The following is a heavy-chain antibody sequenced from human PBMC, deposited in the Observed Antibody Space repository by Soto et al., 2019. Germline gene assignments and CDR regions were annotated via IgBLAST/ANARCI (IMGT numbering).Heavy chain of an antibody. Sequence: EVQLLESGGGLVQPGGSLRLSCGVSGFTFNDFEMNWVRQAPGKGLEWLAYIDGSGTTKKYADSVRGRFTISRDNPNNSLFLQMSSLSAADTAIYYCAIGFGRVNYWGQGTLVSVSS. D-gene: IGHD3-10*01. CDR3: AIGFGRVNY. CDR2: IDGSGTTK. V-gene: IGHV3-48*03. CDR1: GFTFNDFE. J-gene: IGHJ4*02.